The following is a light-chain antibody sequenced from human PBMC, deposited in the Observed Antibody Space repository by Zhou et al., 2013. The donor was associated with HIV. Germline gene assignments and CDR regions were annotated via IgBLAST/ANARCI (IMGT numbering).Light chain of an antibody. CDR1: QGISSY. Sequence: DIQLTQSPSFLSASVRDRVTITCRASQGISSYLAWYQQKPGKAPKLLIYGGSNLQSGVPSRFSGSGSGTDFTLTISSLQPEDVATYYCQHYDDFPPSFTFGPGTRVDIK. V-gene: IGKV1-9*01. CDR2: GGS. CDR3: QHYDDFPPSFT. J-gene: IGKJ3*01.